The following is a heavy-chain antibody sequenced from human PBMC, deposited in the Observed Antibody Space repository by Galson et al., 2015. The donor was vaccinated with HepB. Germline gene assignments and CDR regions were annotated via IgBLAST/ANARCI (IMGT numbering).Heavy chain of an antibody. Sequence: CAISGDSVSRNSATWNWIRQSPSRGLEWLGRTYYRSKWYNDYAVSVKSRISINPDTSKNHFSLQLNSVTPEDTAVYYCARGPLQHYDFWSGYYNYFDYWGQGTLVTVSS. CDR3: ARGPLQHYDFWSGYYNYFDY. V-gene: IGHV6-1*01. D-gene: IGHD3-3*01. J-gene: IGHJ4*02. CDR2: TYYRSKWYN. CDR1: GDSVSRNSAT.